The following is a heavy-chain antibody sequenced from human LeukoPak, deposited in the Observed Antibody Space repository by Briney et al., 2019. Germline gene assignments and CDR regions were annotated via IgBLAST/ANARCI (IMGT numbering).Heavy chain of an antibody. J-gene: IGHJ4*02. Sequence: GGSLRLSCAASGFTFSSYSMNWVRQAPGKRLEWVSSMSVSSGLIYYADSVKGRFTISRDNAKSSLYLQMNRLRVEDTAVYYCAREFAGSASGAGYWGQGTLFTVSS. CDR2: MSVSSGLI. D-gene: IGHD1-26*01. CDR3: AREFAGSASGAGY. V-gene: IGHV3-21*01. CDR1: GFTFSSYS.